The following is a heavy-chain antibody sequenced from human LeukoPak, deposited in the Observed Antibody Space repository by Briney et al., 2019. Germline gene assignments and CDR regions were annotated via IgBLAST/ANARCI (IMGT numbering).Heavy chain of an antibody. J-gene: IGHJ4*02. Sequence: PSETLSLTCAVYGGSFSGYYWSWIRQPPGKGLEWIGEINHSGSTNYNPSLKSRVTISVDTSKNQCSLKLSSVTAADTAVYYCARGGGYYDSSGYTYSFDYWGQGTLVTVSS. CDR3: ARGGGYYDSSGYTYSFDY. CDR2: INHSGST. D-gene: IGHD3-22*01. CDR1: GGSFSGYY. V-gene: IGHV4-34*01.